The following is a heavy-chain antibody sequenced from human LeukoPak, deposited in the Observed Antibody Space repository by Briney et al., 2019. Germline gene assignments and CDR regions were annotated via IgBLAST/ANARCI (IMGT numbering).Heavy chain of an antibody. V-gene: IGHV4-39*07. CDR3: ARRNKNSWAFDY. CDR1: GGSISSSSYY. CDR2: IYTSGST. J-gene: IGHJ4*02. Sequence: SETLSLTCTVSGGSISSSSYYWGWIRQPPGKGLEWNGRIYTSGSTNYNPSLKSRVTMSVDTSKNQFSLKLSSVTAADTAVYYCARRNKNSWAFDYWGQGTLVTVSS. D-gene: IGHD6-13*01.